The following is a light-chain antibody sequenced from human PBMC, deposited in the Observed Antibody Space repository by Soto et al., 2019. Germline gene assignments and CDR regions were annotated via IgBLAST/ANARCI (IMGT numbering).Light chain of an antibody. V-gene: IGKV4-1*01. J-gene: IGKJ4*01. CDR3: QQYYSTPLT. Sequence: DIVMTQSPDSLAVSLGERATINCKSGQSVLYSSNNKNYLGWYQHKPGQPPKLLIYWASTRESGVPDRFSGSGAGTDFTLTISILQAEDVAVYYCQQYYSTPLTFGGGTKVEIK. CDR1: QSVLYSSNNKNY. CDR2: WAS.